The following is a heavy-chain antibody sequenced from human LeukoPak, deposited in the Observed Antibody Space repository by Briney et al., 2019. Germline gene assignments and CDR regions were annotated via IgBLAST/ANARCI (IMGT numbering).Heavy chain of an antibody. V-gene: IGHV4-31*03. J-gene: IGHJ6*03. Sequence: SQTLSLTCTVSGGSISSGGYYWSWIRQHPGKGLEWIGYIYYTGSTYYNPSLKSRVTISVDTSKNQFSLKLSSVTAADTAVYYCARGPAALGYYMDVWGKGTTVTVSS. CDR1: GGSISSGGYY. CDR2: IYYTGST. CDR3: ARGPAALGYYMDV. D-gene: IGHD2-2*01.